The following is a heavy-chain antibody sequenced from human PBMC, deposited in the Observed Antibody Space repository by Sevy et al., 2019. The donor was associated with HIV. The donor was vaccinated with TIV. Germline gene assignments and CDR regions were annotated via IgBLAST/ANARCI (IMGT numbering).Heavy chain of an antibody. D-gene: IGHD1-26*01. Sequence: SETLSLTCTVSGGSISSGYYYWSWIRQHPGKGLEWIGYMYYSGSTYYNPSLKSRVTISVDTSKNQFSLKLSSVTPADTAVYYCARDIGFSGKYYGFWGQGTLVTVSS. CDR3: ARDIGFSGKYYGF. J-gene: IGHJ4*02. CDR1: GGSISSGYYY. CDR2: MYYSGST. V-gene: IGHV4-31*03.